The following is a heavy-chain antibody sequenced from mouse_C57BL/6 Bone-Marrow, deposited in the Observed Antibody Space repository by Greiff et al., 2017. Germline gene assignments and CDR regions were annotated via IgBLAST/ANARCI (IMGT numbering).Heavy chain of an antibody. CDR2: IYPYNGVS. V-gene: IGHV1-31*01. D-gene: IGHD1-1*01. Sequence: VQLQQSGPELVKPGASVKISCKASGYSFTGYYMPWVKQSPGNILDWIGYIYPYNGVSSYNQKFKGKATLTVDKSSSTAYMELRSLTSEDSAVYYCARETTVAPWYFDVWGTGTTVTVSS. CDR1: GYSFTGYY. CDR3: ARETTVAPWYFDV. J-gene: IGHJ1*03.